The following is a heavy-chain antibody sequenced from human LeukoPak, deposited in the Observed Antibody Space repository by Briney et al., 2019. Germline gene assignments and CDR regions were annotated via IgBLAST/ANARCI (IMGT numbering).Heavy chain of an antibody. CDR1: GGSFSGYY. CDR2: INHSGST. Sequence: ETLSLTCAVYGGSFSGYYWSWIRQPPGKGLEWIGEINHSGSTNYNPSLKSRVTISLDTSKNQFSLKLSSVTAADTAVYYCARGNTYYDFWSGYLGFGYFDYWGQGTLVTVSS. J-gene: IGHJ4*02. D-gene: IGHD3-3*01. CDR3: ARGNTYYDFWSGYLGFGYFDY. V-gene: IGHV4-34*01.